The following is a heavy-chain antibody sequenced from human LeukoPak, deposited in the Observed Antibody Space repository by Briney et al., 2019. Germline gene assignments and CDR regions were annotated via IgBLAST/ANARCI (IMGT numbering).Heavy chain of an antibody. D-gene: IGHD5-18*01. J-gene: IGHJ4*02. CDR3: ARVGTRGYSYGRFDY. CDR1: GASISNYY. CDR2: IYYTGST. V-gene: IGHV4-59*01. Sequence: SETLSLTCTVSGASISNYYWSWIRQPPGKGLEWIGYIYYTGSTNYNPSLKSRVTMSVDTSKNQFSLKLTSVTAADTAVYFCARVGTRGYSYGRFDYWGQGTLLTASS.